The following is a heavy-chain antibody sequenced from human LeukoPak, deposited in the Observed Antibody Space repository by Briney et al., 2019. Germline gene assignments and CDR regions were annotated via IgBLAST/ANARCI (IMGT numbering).Heavy chain of an antibody. D-gene: IGHD3-10*01. V-gene: IGHV4-34*01. J-gene: IGHJ4*02. Sequence: SETLSLTCAVYGGSFSGYYWSWIRQPPGKGLEWIGEINHSGSTNYNPSLKSRVTISVDTSKNQFSLKLSSVTAADTAVYYCARGRSGHPDYFDYWGQGTLVTVSS. CDR1: GGSFSGYY. CDR3: ARGRSGHPDYFDY. CDR2: INHSGST.